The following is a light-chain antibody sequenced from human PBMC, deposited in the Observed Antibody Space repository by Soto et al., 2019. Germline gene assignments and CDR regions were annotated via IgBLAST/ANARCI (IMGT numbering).Light chain of an antibody. V-gene: IGKV2-29*03. Sequence: ILMTQTPLSLSIIPGQTASISCKSSQSLLHSDGKTYFNWYVQKAGQAPQPLIYEVSNRFSGVPERFSGSGSRTDFTLKISRVEADDVGIYYCMQAIDIPWTFGQGTKVDIK. CDR1: QSLLHSDGKTY. CDR2: EVS. J-gene: IGKJ1*01. CDR3: MQAIDIPWT.